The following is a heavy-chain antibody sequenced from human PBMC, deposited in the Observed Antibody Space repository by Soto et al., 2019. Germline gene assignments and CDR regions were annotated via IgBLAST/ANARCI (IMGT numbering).Heavy chain of an antibody. D-gene: IGHD4-17*01. CDR3: ARYHGDYFFDY. CDR2: INHSGST. J-gene: IGHJ4*02. Sequence: SETLSLTCAVYGGSFSGYYWSWIRQPPGKGLEWIGEINHSGSTNYNPSLKSRVTISVDTSKNQLSLKLSSVTAADTAVYYCARYHGDYFFDYWGQGTLVTVSS. V-gene: IGHV4-34*01. CDR1: GGSFSGYY.